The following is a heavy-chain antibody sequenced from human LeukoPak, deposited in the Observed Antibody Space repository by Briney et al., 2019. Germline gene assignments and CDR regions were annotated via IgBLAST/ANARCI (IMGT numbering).Heavy chain of an antibody. CDR2: ISAYNGST. D-gene: IGHD3-22*01. CDR1: GYTFTSYG. Sequence: ASVKVSCKASGYTFTSYGISWVRQAPGQGLEWMGWISAYNGSTNYAQKLQGRVTMTTDTSTSTAYMELRSLRSDDTAVYYCARADYYDSSGYYDYWGQGTLVTVSS. V-gene: IGHV1-18*01. CDR3: ARADYYDSSGYYDY. J-gene: IGHJ4*02.